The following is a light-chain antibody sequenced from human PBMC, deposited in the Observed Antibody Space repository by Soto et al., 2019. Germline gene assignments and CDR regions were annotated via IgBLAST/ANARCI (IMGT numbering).Light chain of an antibody. J-gene: IGKJ1*01. CDR2: GAS. V-gene: IGKV3-20*01. CDR3: QQYESSPWT. CDR1: QSVSSTY. Sequence: DIGLTQSPVTLSLSPGERATLSCRASQSVSSTYLAWYQQKPGQAPRLVIYGASSRATGIPDRFSGSGSGTDYTLAINRLEPEDFAVYYCQQYESSPWTFGQGTKVEI.